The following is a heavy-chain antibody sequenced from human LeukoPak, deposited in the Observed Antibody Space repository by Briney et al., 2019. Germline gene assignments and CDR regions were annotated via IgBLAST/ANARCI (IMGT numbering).Heavy chain of an antibody. D-gene: IGHD6-13*01. Sequence: ASVKVSCXASGYTFTSYGISWVRQAPGQGLEWMGWISAYNGNTNYAQKLQGRVTMTTDTSTSTAYMELRSLRSDDTAVYYCARDPRRGQQLVHFDCWGQGTLVTVSS. CDR2: ISAYNGNT. V-gene: IGHV1-18*01. J-gene: IGHJ4*02. CDR3: ARDPRRGQQLVHFDC. CDR1: GYTFTSYG.